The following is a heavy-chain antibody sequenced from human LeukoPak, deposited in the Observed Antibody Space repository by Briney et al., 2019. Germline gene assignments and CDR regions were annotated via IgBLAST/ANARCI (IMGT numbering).Heavy chain of an antibody. J-gene: IGHJ4*02. CDR1: GFTFSSCA. CDR3: AKGQELDDGVFDS. D-gene: IGHD1-1*01. V-gene: IGHV3-23*01. Sequence: GGSLRLSCAASGFTFSSCAMTWVRQAPGKGLEWVSTIRGTGDSTHYADSVKGRFIISRDKSKNMLYLQMNGLRAEDTAIYYCAKGQELDDGVFDSWGQGTLVTVSS. CDR2: IRGTGDST.